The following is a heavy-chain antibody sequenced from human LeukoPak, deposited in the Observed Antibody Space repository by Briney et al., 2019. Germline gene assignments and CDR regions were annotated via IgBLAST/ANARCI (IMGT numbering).Heavy chain of an antibody. D-gene: IGHD1-14*01. CDR3: AREGVPEYYFDY. CDR1: GGTFSSYA. J-gene: IGHJ4*02. Sequence: SVKVSCKASGGTFSSYAISWVRQAPGQGLEWMGRIIPIFGIANYAQKFQGRVTITTDKSTSTAYMELSSLRSEDTAVYYCAREGVPEYYFDYWGQGTLVTVSS. V-gene: IGHV1-69*04. CDR2: IIPIFGIA.